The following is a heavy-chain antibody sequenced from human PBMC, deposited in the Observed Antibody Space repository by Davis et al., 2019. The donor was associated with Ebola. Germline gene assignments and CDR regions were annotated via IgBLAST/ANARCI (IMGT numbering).Heavy chain of an antibody. CDR3: ASKGGGYDLTFDY. D-gene: IGHD5-12*01. Sequence: PGGSLRLSCAASGFTFSSYWMHWVRQAPGKGLVWVSRINSDGSSTSYADSVKGRFTISRDNAKNSLYLQMNSLRAEDTAVYYCASKGGGYDLTFDYWGQGTLVTVSS. J-gene: IGHJ4*02. CDR1: GFTFSSYW. CDR2: INSDGSST. V-gene: IGHV3-74*01.